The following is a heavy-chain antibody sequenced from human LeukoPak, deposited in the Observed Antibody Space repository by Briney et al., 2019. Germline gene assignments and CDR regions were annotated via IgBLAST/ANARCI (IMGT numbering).Heavy chain of an antibody. CDR1: GFTFSSYS. CDR2: ISSSSSYI. Sequence: PGGSLRPSCAASGFTFSSYSMNWVRQAPGKGLEWVSSISSSSSYIYYADSVKGRFTISRDNAKNSLYLQMNSLRAEDTAVYYCARSIAARELNWFDPWGQGTLVTVSS. V-gene: IGHV3-21*01. D-gene: IGHD6-6*01. CDR3: ARSIAARELNWFDP. J-gene: IGHJ5*02.